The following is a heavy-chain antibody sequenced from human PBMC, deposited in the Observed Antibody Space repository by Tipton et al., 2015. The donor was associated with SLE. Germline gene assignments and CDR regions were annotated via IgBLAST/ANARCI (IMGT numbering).Heavy chain of an antibody. CDR3: ARVPRSGSYTQPD. Sequence: TLSLTYAVYGGSFSGYYWSWIRQPPGKGLEWIGEINHSGSTNYNPSLKSRVTISVDTSKNQFSLKLSSVTAADTAVYYCARVPRSGSYTQPDWGQGTLVTVSS. J-gene: IGHJ4*02. CDR2: INHSGST. D-gene: IGHD1-26*01. V-gene: IGHV4-34*01. CDR1: GGSFSGYY.